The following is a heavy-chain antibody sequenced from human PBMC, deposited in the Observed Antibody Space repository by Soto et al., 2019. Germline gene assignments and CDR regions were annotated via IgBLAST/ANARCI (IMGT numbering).Heavy chain of an antibody. Sequence: SETLSLTCAVSSGSISSSNWWSWVRQPPGKGLECIGEIYLSGSTFYNPSLKSRVTISVDKSKNQFSLKLSSVTAADTAVYYCARLSIAARPYYYYYMDVWGKGTTVTVSS. CDR3: ARLSIAARPYYYYYMDV. V-gene: IGHV4-4*02. CDR2: IYLSGST. J-gene: IGHJ6*03. CDR1: SGSISSSNW. D-gene: IGHD6-6*01.